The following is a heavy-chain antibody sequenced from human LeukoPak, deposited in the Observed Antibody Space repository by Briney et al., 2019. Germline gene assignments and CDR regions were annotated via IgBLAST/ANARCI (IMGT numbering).Heavy chain of an antibody. CDR3: AKLCPNTAMARTFVDY. D-gene: IGHD5-18*01. Sequence: GGSLRLSCVASGFTFSSYAMSWVRQAPGKGLEWVSAISGSGGSTYYADSVKGRFTISRDNSKNTLYLQMNSLRAEDTAVYYCAKLCPNTAMARTFVDYWGQGTLVTVSS. J-gene: IGHJ4*02. V-gene: IGHV3-23*01. CDR2: ISGSGGST. CDR1: GFTFSSYA.